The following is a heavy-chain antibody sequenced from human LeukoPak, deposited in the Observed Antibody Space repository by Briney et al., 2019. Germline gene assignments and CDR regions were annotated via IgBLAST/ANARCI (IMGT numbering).Heavy chain of an antibody. CDR1: GYIFTDYY. J-gene: IGHJ4*02. V-gene: IGHV1/OR15-1*04. CDR2: INPNSGGT. D-gene: IGHD3-22*01. Sequence: ASVKVSCKASGYIFTDYYMHWVRQAPGQELGWMGRINPNSGGTNYAQKFQGRVTMTRDTSTSTVYMELSSLRSEDTAVYYCARDPRPSYDSSDYYYPGDYWGQGTLVTVSS. CDR3: ARDPRPSYDSSDYYYPGDY.